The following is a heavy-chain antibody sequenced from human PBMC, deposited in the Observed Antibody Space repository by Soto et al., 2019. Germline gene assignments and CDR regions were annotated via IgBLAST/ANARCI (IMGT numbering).Heavy chain of an antibody. Sequence: ASVKVSCKASGYTFTSYAMHWVRQAPGQRLEWMGWINAGNGNTKYSQNFQGRVTITRDTSASTAYMELSSLRSEDTAVYYCARRVGYYYGMGVWGIGTGVTVAS. D-gene: IGHD1-26*01. J-gene: IGHJ6*04. V-gene: IGHV1-3*01. CDR2: INAGNGNT. CDR3: ARRVGYYYGMGV. CDR1: GYTFTSYA.